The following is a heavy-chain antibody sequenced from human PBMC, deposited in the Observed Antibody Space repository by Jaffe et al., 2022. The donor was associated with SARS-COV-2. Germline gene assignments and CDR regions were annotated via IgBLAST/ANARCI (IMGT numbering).Heavy chain of an antibody. Sequence: QVQVQESGPGLVKPSETLSLTCTVSGGSITTSYWNWFRQPPGKGLEWIGYVYYTGRTDYNPSLKSRVTLSADMSKNQFSLKLTSVTDADTAVYYCARDTPGELWGQGTMVTVSS. CDR2: VYYTGRT. D-gene: IGHD3-16*01. J-gene: IGHJ3*01. CDR1: GGSITTSY. CDR3: ARDTPGEL. V-gene: IGHV4-59*12.